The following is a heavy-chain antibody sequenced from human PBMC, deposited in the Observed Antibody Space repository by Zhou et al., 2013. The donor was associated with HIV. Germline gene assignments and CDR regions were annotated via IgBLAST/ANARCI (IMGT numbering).Heavy chain of an antibody. CDR3: ARIAWGSSSNRRY. J-gene: IGHJ4*02. Sequence: QVQLVQSGPELKKPGASVKVSCKSSGYTFTEHFLHWMRQAPGRGLEWLGWINPNTGVTNFAHQFQGRVTVTRDTSTTTAYMELRRLTSDDTAVYYCARIAWGSSSNRRYWGQGTLVTVAS. CDR2: INPNTGVT. CDR1: GYTFTEHF. D-gene: IGHD2-2*01. V-gene: IGHV1-2*02.